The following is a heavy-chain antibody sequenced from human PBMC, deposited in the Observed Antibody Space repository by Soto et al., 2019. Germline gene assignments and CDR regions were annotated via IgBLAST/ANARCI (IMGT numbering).Heavy chain of an antibody. Sequence: ASVKVSCKASGYTFTRYNVHWVRQAPGQGLEWMAIINPSGGTTYYVQKFEGRVTLTTDTSTSTVYMELSSLRPDDTAVYYCARVRGGGSEYFFDYWGQGTRGTVSS. V-gene: IGHV1-46*01. CDR3: ARVRGGGSEYFFDY. D-gene: IGHD2-15*01. CDR2: INPSGGTT. CDR1: GYTFTRYN. J-gene: IGHJ4*02.